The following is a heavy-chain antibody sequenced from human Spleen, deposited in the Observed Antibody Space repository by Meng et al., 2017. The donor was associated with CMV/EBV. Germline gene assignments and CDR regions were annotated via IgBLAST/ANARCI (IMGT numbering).Heavy chain of an antibody. V-gene: IGHV3-9*01. J-gene: IGHJ4*02. CDR3: AKEGIGGFDH. Sequence: LSLTCTVSGGSIRSGAYYWTWIRQHPGKGLEWVASISWNGANTASADSVKGRFTVSRDNAKNSLYLQMNSLRVEDTALYYCAKEGIGGFDHWGQGTLVTVSS. CDR1: GGSIRSGAYY. CDR2: ISWNGANT. D-gene: IGHD2-21*01.